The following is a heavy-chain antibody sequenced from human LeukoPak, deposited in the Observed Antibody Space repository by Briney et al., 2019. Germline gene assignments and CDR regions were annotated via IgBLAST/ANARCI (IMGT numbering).Heavy chain of an antibody. V-gene: IGHV1-69*13. Sequence: SVKVSCKASGGTFSSYAISWVRQAPGQGLEWMGGIIPIFGRANYAQKFQGRVTITADESTSTAYMELSSLRSEDTAVYYCARDGGTMVRGVTSSPGRYYYYYMDVWGKGTTVTVSS. J-gene: IGHJ6*03. CDR1: GGTFSSYA. D-gene: IGHD3-10*01. CDR3: ARDGGTMVRGVTSSPGRYYYYYMDV. CDR2: IIPIFGRA.